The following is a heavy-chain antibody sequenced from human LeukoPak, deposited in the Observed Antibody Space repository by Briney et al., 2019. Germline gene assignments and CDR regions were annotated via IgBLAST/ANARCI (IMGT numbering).Heavy chain of an antibody. J-gene: IGHJ4*02. Sequence: PSETLSLTCAVYGGSFRGYYWSWVRQPPGKGLEWIGEINHSGSTNYNPSLKSRVTISLDTSMKKFSLKLNSVTAADTAVYYCASTERCSTACPLDYWGQGTLVTVSS. CDR3: ASTERCSTACPLDY. V-gene: IGHV4-34*01. D-gene: IGHD2-2*01. CDR2: INHSGST. CDR1: GGSFRGYY.